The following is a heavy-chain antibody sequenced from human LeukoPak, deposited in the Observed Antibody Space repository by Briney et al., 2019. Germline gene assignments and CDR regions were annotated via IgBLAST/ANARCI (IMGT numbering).Heavy chain of an antibody. V-gene: IGHV3-30*18. CDR2: ISYDGSNE. CDR1: GFTFSSYG. D-gene: IGHD6-19*01. J-gene: IGHJ6*02. CDR3: AKAYKYSSGRYYSYYYGMDV. Sequence: GSLRLSCAASGFTFSSYGMHWVRQAPGKGLEWVAVISYDGSNEYYADSVKGRFTISRDNSKNTLYPQMNSLRAEDTAVYYCAKAYKYSSGRYYSYYYGMDVWGQGTTVTVSS.